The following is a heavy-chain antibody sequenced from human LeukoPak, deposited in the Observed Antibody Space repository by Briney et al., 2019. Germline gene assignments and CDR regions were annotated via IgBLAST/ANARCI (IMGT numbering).Heavy chain of an antibody. Sequence: GGSLRLSCAASGFTFSVHGMHWVRQAPGKGLEWVAVIWSDGSNKFYADSVQGRFTISRDQSTNTLYLQMNSLRAEDTAVYYCARDEVGTPVTTSYFQHWGQGTLVTVSS. CDR1: GFTFSVHG. CDR3: ARDEVGTPVTTSYFQH. V-gene: IGHV3-33*01. CDR2: IWSDGSNK. J-gene: IGHJ1*01. D-gene: IGHD4-17*01.